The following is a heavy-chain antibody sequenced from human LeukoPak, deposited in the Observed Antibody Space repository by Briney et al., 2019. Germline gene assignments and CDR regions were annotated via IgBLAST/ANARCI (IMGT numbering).Heavy chain of an antibody. CDR3: AREGAAAGTTYYYYYMDV. Sequence: GASVKVSCKASGYTFTSYDINWVRQAPGQGLEWMGWINPNSGGTSYAQKFQGRVTMTRDTSISTAYMELSRLRSDDTAVYYCAREGAAAGTTYYYYYMDVWGKGTTVTVSS. V-gene: IGHV1-2*02. CDR2: INPNSGGT. D-gene: IGHD6-13*01. CDR1: GYTFTSYD. J-gene: IGHJ6*03.